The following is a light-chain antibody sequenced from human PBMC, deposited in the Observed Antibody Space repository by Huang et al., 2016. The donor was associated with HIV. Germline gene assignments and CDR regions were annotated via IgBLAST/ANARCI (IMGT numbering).Light chain of an antibody. CDR3: QQYDYWPPVT. CDR2: GAS. V-gene: IGKV3-15*01. J-gene: IGKJ1*01. Sequence: IVMTQSPVTLSVSPGERAALSCRAGQSIKSNLAWYQQKPGQAPRLLFYGASTRATGVPARFSGSGAGTEFTLTINNLQSDDFAVYYCQQYDYWPPVTFGQGTKV. CDR1: QSIKSN.